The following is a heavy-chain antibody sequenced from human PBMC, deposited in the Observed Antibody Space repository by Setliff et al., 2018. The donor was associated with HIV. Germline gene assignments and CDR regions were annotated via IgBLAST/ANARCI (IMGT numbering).Heavy chain of an antibody. Sequence: FKASGYTFTTYGITWVRQAPGQGLEWMGWISTYNGNTNYAQKFQGRVTMTTVTSTSTAYMELRSLRSDDTAVYYCARLSIPAYYYMDVWGKGTTVTVSS. D-gene: IGHD2-21*01. CDR2: ISTYNGNT. V-gene: IGHV1-18*01. J-gene: IGHJ6*03. CDR3: ARLSIPAYYYMDV. CDR1: GYTFTTYG.